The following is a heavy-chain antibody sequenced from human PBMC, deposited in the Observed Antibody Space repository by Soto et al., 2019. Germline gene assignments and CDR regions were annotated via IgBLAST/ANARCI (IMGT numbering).Heavy chain of an antibody. D-gene: IGHD2-8*01. J-gene: IGHJ4*02. Sequence: ETLSLTCAVYGGSFSGYYWSWIRQPPGKGLEWIGEINHSGSTNYNPSLKSRVTISVDTSKNQFSLKLSSVTAADTAVYYCASRPNCTNGVCPSYFDYCGQGTLVTVSS. CDR3: ASRPNCTNGVCPSYFDY. CDR2: INHSGST. V-gene: IGHV4-34*01. CDR1: GGSFSGYY.